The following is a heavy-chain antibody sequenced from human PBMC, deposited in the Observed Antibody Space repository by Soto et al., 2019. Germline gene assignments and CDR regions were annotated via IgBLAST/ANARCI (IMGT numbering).Heavy chain of an antibody. CDR3: ARLRIATNNYKWFDP. Sequence: SETLSLTCSVSGAALNSGNYYWSWIRQVPGKGLEWIGHIYVTGAVDYNPSLRDRITISQDTSERQFSLNLRLVTAADTTVYYCARLRIATNNYKWFDPWGQGTLVTVSS. CDR1: GAALNSGNYY. J-gene: IGHJ5*02. D-gene: IGHD2-21*01. CDR2: IYVTGAV. V-gene: IGHV4-31*03.